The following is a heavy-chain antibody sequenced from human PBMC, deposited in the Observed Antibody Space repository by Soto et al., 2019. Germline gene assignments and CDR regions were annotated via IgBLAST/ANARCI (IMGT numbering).Heavy chain of an antibody. CDR2: INPSGGST. J-gene: IGHJ4*02. Sequence: ASVKVFCKASGYTFTSYYIHWVRQAPGQGLEWMGIINPSGGSTSYAQKFQGRVTMTRDTSTSTVYMELSSLRSEDTAVYFCASSSDGPTYWGQGTLVTVSS. CDR1: GYTFTSYY. V-gene: IGHV1-46*01. CDR3: ASSSDGPTY. D-gene: IGHD5-18*01.